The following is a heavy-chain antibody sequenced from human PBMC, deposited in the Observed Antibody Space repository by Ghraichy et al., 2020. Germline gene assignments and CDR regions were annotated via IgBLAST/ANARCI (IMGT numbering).Heavy chain of an antibody. Sequence: GGSLRLSCAASGFTFSSFSMNWVRQAPGKGLEWVSYISRNSSTIYYADSVKGRFTISRDNAKNSLYLQMNSLRDEDTAVFYCAKEGGYCSGGRCLASRMGVWGLGTTVTVSS. CDR1: GFTFSSFS. D-gene: IGHD2-15*01. V-gene: IGHV3-48*02. J-gene: IGHJ6*01. CDR3: AKEGGYCSGGRCLASRMGV. CDR2: ISRNSSTI.